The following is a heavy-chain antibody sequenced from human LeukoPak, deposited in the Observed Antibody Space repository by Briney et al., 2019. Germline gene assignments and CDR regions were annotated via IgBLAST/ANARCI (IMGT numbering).Heavy chain of an antibody. J-gene: IGHJ3*02. CDR3: ARDRGRYYDSSGYQIPDAFDI. V-gene: IGHV3-7*01. CDR1: GFTFSSYW. D-gene: IGHD3-22*01. Sequence: GGSLRLSCAASGFTFSSYWMSWVRHAPGKGLEWVANIKQDGSEKYYVDSVKGRFTISRDNAKNSLYLQMNSLRAEDTAVYYCARDRGRYYDSSGYQIPDAFDIWGQGTMVTVSS. CDR2: IKQDGSEK.